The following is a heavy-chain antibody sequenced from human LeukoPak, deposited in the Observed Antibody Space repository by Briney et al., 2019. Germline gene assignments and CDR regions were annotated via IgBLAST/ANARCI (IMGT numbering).Heavy chain of an antibody. V-gene: IGHV3-33*01. CDR3: ARAQDSSSWYLDS. CDR2: LWYDGVNT. J-gene: IGHJ4*02. CDR1: GFSISTYG. D-gene: IGHD6-13*01. Sequence: GGSLRLSCAASGFSISTYGRHWVRQAPGKGLEWVAVLWYDGVNTYYADSVKGRFTISRDNSKNTLYLQMNSLRAEDAAVYYCARAQDSSSWYLDSWGQGTLVTVPS.